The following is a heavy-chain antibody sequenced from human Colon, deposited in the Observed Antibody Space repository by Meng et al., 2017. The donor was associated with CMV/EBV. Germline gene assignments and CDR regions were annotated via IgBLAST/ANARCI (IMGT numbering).Heavy chain of an antibody. CDR2: TIPIIGRP. Sequence: SVKVSCKASGGIFSNSAITWVRQAPGQGLEWMGGTIPIIGRPNHAPKFQGRVKITADISTSTAYMELSSLTSEDTAVYYCARVPLRLADCSGGSCYSSMPSDYWGQGTLVTVS. CDR1: GGIFSNSA. D-gene: IGHD2-15*01. CDR3: ARVPLRLADCSGGSCYSSMPSDY. V-gene: IGHV1-69*10. J-gene: IGHJ4*02.